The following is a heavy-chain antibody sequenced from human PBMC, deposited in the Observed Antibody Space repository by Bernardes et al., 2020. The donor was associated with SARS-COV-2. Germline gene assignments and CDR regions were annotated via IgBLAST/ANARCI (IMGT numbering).Heavy chain of an antibody. CDR1: GFTFKNYA. Sequence: GGSLRLSCAASGFTFKNYAMSWVRQAPGKGLEWVSAISRSGGSTYYADSVKGRFTISRDNSRNTLYLQLSSLRAEDTAVYYCAKGDMDMAVAGLDYWGQGTLVTVSS. CDR3: AKGDMDMAVAGLDY. CDR2: ISRSGGST. V-gene: IGHV3-23*01. D-gene: IGHD6-19*01. J-gene: IGHJ4*02.